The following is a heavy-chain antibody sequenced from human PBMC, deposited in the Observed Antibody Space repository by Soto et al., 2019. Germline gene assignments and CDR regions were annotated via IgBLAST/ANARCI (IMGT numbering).Heavy chain of an antibody. D-gene: IGHD3-22*01. CDR2: INHSGST. CDR3: ARLGGYVSVGYYYLWDS. CDR1: DGSMNSDSSY. Sequence: SETLSLTCRVSDGSMNSDSSYWGWIRQPPGKGLEWIGVINHSGSTYHNLSLKGRVTMSVDASRNQFSLKLTSMTAADTAVYYCARLGGYVSVGYYYLWDSWGQGTLVTVYS. V-gene: IGHV4-39*01. J-gene: IGHJ4*02.